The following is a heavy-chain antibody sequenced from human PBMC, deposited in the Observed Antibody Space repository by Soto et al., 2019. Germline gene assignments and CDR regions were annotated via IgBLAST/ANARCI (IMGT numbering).Heavy chain of an antibody. Sequence: QVQLVQSGAEVRKPGASVTVSCRSSGDSFNDYYIHWVRQAPGQGFEGMGWINPTGGVTKYAQKFQGWVSMTRDTSIRTVYMQLSRLRSDDTAVYYCARESGGATATLDYYYFYMDVWGTGTTVTVSS. CDR2: INPTGGVT. CDR3: ARESGGATATLDYYYFYMDV. J-gene: IGHJ6*03. CDR1: GDSFNDYY. V-gene: IGHV1-2*04. D-gene: IGHD5-12*01.